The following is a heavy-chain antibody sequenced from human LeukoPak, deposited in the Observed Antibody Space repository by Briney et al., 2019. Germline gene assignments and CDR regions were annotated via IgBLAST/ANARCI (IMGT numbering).Heavy chain of an antibody. D-gene: IGHD6-19*01. Sequence: PGGSLRLSCAASGFTFSRYWMSWVRQAPGKGLEWVANIKQDGSEKYYVDSVKGRFTISRDNAKNSLYLQMNSLRAEDTAAYYCARSSSGWRNYYFDYWGQGTLVTVSS. CDR1: GFTFSRYW. J-gene: IGHJ4*02. CDR3: ARSSSGWRNYYFDY. CDR2: IKQDGSEK. V-gene: IGHV3-7*01.